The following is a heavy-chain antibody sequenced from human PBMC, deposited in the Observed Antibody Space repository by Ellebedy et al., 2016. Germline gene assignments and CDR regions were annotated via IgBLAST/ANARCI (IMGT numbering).Heavy chain of an antibody. V-gene: IGHV2-5*01. CDR1: GFSLDSSAVV. Sequence: SGPTLVKPTQTLTLTCTFSGFSLDSSAVVVGWIRQPPGKALEWLSFIYGNDDKRYRPSLWSRLTITKDTSKNQVVLTMTNMDPADTGTYFCAHKSVYREVDYWGQGRLVIVSS. D-gene: IGHD1-14*01. J-gene: IGHJ4*02. CDR3: AHKSVYREVDY. CDR2: IYGNDDK.